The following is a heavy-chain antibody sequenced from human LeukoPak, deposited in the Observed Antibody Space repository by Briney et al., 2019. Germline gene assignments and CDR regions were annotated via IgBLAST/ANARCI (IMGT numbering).Heavy chain of an antibody. CDR2: ISYDGSNK. CDR3: ARAGIAAGLFDY. V-gene: IGHV3-30*04. Sequence: GGSLRLSCAASGFTFSSYAMHWVRQAPGKGLEGVAVISYDGSNKYYADSVKGRFTISRDNSKNTLYLQMNSLRAEDTAVYYCARAGIAAGLFDYWGQGTLVTVSS. D-gene: IGHD6-13*01. CDR1: GFTFSSYA. J-gene: IGHJ4*02.